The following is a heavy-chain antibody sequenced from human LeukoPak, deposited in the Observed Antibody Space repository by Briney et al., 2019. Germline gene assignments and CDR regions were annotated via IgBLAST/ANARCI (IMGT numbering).Heavy chain of an antibody. CDR2: VYYSGIT. V-gene: IGHV4-39*01. CDR3: ARSDYSGYFDY. J-gene: IGHJ4*02. Sequence: PSETLSLTCTASGGSVNNNAYYWGWVRQPPGKGLEYIGNVYYSGITYYNPSLQSRVTISVDTSNNQFSLKLSSVTAADTAVYYCARSDYSGYFDYWGQGTLVSVSS. D-gene: IGHD4-11*01. CDR1: GGSVNNNAYY.